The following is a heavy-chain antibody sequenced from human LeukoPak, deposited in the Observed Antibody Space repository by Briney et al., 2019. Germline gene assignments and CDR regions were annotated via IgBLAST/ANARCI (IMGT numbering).Heavy chain of an antibody. J-gene: IGHJ6*04. Sequence: PRGSLRLSCAASGFTFNSYGMHWVRQEPGKGLEWVAVILYDGSKEYYADSVKGRLTISRDNSKNTVNLQKNSLRGEDTAVYYCAKDGLPHYGMDVWGEGTTVTVSS. V-gene: IGHV3-30*18. CDR2: ILYDGSKE. D-gene: IGHD3-16*01. CDR1: GFTFNSYG. CDR3: AKDGLPHYGMDV.